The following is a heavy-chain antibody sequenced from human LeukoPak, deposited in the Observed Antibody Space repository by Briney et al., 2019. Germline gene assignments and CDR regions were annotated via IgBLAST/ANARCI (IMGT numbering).Heavy chain of an antibody. CDR1: GVSLSGYY. J-gene: IGHJ5*02. V-gene: IGHV4-34*01. CDR2: INHSGGT. CDR3: ARIRSGRSDDRCYNH. Sequence: ASETLSLTCAVSGVSLSGYYWSWIRQPPGKGLEWIGEINHSGGTNYNPSLKSRVNISVDTSGNLVSLMLRSVTAADTAVYFCARIRSGRSDDRCYNHWGKGTLVTVSS. D-gene: IGHD2-15*01.